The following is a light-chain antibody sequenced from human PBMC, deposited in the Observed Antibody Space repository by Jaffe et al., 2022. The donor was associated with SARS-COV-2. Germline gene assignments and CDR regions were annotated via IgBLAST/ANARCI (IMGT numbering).Light chain of an antibody. J-gene: IGKJ4*01. V-gene: IGKV1-27*01. Sequence: QMTQSPSSLSASVGDRVTITCRASHDISIFLAWYQQKPGKVPRLLIYGASTLQSGIPSRFSGSGSGTDFTLTISTLQPDDVGTYYCQKFNGAPLTFGGGTRVEVK. CDR1: HDISIF. CDR3: QKFNGAPLT. CDR2: GAS.